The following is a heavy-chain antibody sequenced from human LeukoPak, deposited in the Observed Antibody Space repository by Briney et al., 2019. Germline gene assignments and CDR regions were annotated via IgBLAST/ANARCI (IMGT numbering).Heavy chain of an antibody. J-gene: IGHJ4*02. CDR3: ARDPVEYSSSSAGDY. Sequence: GGSLRLSCAASGFTFSSYSMNWVRQAPGKGLEWVSGINWNGGSTGYADSVKGRFTISRDNAKNSLYLQMNSLRAEDTALYYCARDPVEYSSSSAGDYWGQGTLVTVSS. CDR2: INWNGGST. D-gene: IGHD6-6*01. CDR1: GFTFSSYS. V-gene: IGHV3-20*04.